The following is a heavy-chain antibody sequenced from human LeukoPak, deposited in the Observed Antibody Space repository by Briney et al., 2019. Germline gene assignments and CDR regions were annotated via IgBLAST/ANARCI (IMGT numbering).Heavy chain of an antibody. CDR3: AKWGDDDVLTGYYVPDY. J-gene: IGHJ4*02. CDR1: ASSFGNYA. V-gene: IGHV3-23*01. Sequence: GRSLSLSCAPSASSFGNYAISCVRHAPGKGLEWVSSILGSGRNTYYANSVKRRCTVSRYKSKSTLYLQLNSLRAEDTALYYCAKWGDDDVLTGYYVPDYWGQGTLVTVSS. CDR2: ILGSGRNT. D-gene: IGHD3-9*01.